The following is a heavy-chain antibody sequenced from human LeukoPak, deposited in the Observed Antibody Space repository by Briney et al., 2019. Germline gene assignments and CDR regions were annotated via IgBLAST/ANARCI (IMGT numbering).Heavy chain of an antibody. V-gene: IGHV1-69*13. CDR2: IIPIFGTA. Sequence: SVKVSCKASGGTFSSYAISWVRQAPGQGLEWMGGIIPIFGTANYAQKFQARVTITADESTSTAYMELSSLRSEDTAVYYCASDSSSWYNVRDYSGQGTLVTVSS. J-gene: IGHJ4*02. D-gene: IGHD6-13*01. CDR3: ASDSSSWYNVRDY. CDR1: GGTFSSYA.